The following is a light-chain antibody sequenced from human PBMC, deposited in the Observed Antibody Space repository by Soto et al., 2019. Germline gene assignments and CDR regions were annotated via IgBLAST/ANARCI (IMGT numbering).Light chain of an antibody. J-gene: IGLJ2*01. V-gene: IGLV2-14*01. CDR3: SSYSSTTIL. CDR2: EVS. Sequence: QSVLTQPTSVSGSPGQSITISCSGISPGFGVSWYQHFPGKAPKLIIFEVSNRPSGISNRFSGSKSGNTASLTISGLHSDDEGRYHCSSYSSTTILFGGGTKLTVL. CDR1: SPGFG.